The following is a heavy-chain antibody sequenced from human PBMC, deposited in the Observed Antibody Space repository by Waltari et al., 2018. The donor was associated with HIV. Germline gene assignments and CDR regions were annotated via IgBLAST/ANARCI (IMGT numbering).Heavy chain of an antibody. D-gene: IGHD2-2*01. CDR2: INHSGST. J-gene: IGHJ6*02. Sequence: QVQLRQWGAGLLKPSETLSLTCAVYGGSFSGSYWSWIRQPPGKGLEWIGEINHSGSTNYTPSLRSRVTIAVDTSKNQFALKLTSGTAADTAVFYCARARLVSRGQYCSTTSCLPHYYYYYGMDVWGQGTTVTVSS. V-gene: IGHV4-34*01. CDR3: ARARLVSRGQYCSTTSCLPHYYYYYGMDV. CDR1: GGSFSGSY.